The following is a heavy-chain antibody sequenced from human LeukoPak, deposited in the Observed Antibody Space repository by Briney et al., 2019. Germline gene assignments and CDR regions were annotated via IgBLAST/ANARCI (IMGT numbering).Heavy chain of an antibody. Sequence: KTSETLSLTCTVSGGSISSSTYYWGWIRQPPGEGPEWIGSIYYTGSTNYNPSLKSRVTISLDTSKNQFSLNLRSVTAADTAVYYCASVRGYSSGWYASGFDPWGQGTLVTVSS. CDR2: IYYTGST. D-gene: IGHD6-19*01. CDR3: ASVRGYSSGWYASGFDP. CDR1: GGSISSSTYY. V-gene: IGHV4-39*07. J-gene: IGHJ5*02.